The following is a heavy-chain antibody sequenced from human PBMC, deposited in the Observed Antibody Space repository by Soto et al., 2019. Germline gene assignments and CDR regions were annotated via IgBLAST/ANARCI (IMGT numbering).Heavy chain of an antibody. J-gene: IGHJ6*02. V-gene: IGHV1-69*12. CDR3: ARDKARQQLGGNDDYMLDV. CDR2: IMPVFSTP. D-gene: IGHD1-1*01. Sequence: QVLLVQSGAEVKKPGSSVMVSCKSSGGTFSTSAISWVRQAPGQGLEWVGGIMPVFSTPDYAQKLQRRVTTTADESTTTTYLELTGLRADDTAVYYCARDKARQQLGGNDDYMLDVWGQGTGITVAS. CDR1: GGTFSTSA.